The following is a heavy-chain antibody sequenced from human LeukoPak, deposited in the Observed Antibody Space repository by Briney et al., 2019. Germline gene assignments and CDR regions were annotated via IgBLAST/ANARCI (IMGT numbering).Heavy chain of an antibody. D-gene: IGHD6-13*01. V-gene: IGHV1-2*02. CDR3: ARGRLEAAATDDY. J-gene: IGHJ4*02. CDR2: VYPNSGGT. Sequence: ALVKVSCKASGYTFTGYYMHWVRQAPGQGREWMGWVYPNSGGTRYAQRFQDRVTITRDTSITTAYMELSRLRSDDTAVYFCARGRLEAAATDDYWGQGTLVTVSS. CDR1: GYTFTGYY.